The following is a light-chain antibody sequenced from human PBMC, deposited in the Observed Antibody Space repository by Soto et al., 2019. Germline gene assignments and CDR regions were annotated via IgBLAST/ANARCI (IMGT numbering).Light chain of an antibody. Sequence: QSALTQPPSASGSPGQSVTISCTGTSSDIGAYNYVSWYQQHPGKAPKLMIYVVTKRPSGVPDRFSGSKFGNTASLTVSGLQAEDGADYYCSSYAGSTFHVIFGGGTKLTVL. CDR1: SSDIGAYNY. CDR2: VVT. CDR3: SSYAGSTFHVI. J-gene: IGLJ2*01. V-gene: IGLV2-8*01.